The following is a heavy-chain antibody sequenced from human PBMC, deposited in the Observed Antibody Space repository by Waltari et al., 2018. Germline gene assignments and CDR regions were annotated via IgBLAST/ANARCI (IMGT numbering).Heavy chain of an antibody. Sequence: QLQLQESGPGLVKPSETLSLTCTVSGGSISSSSYYWGWIRQPPGKGLEWIGSIYYSGSTYSNPSLKSRVTISVDTSKNQFSLKLSSVTAADTAVYYCARALGELPSYFDYWGQGTLVTVSS. CDR1: GGSISSSSYY. D-gene: IGHD1-26*01. V-gene: IGHV4-39*07. CDR3: ARALGELPSYFDY. J-gene: IGHJ4*02. CDR2: IYYSGST.